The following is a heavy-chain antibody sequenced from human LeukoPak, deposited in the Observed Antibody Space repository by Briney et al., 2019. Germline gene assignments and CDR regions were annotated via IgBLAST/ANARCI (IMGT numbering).Heavy chain of an antibody. J-gene: IGHJ6*03. V-gene: IGHV3-23*01. Sequence: PGGSLRLSCAASGFTFSNCAMSWVRQAPGKGLEWVSAISGSGGSTYYADSVKGRFTISRDNSKKTLYLQMNSLRAEDTAVYYCAKDLEGYYYYMDVWGKGTTVTVSS. CDR1: GFTFSNCA. CDR2: ISGSGGST. D-gene: IGHD1-1*01. CDR3: AKDLEGYYYYMDV.